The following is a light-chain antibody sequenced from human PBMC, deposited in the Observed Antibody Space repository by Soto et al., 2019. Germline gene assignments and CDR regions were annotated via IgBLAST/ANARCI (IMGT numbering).Light chain of an antibody. J-gene: IGKJ1*01. CDR2: DAS. CDR3: QQSTT. Sequence: EIVMTQSPATLSVSPGERATPSCRASQSVSSNYLAWYQQKPGQAPRLLIYDASSRATGIPDRFSGSGSGTDFTLTISRLEPEDFAVYYCQQSTTFGQGTKVDIK. V-gene: IGKV3D-20*02. CDR1: QSVSSNY.